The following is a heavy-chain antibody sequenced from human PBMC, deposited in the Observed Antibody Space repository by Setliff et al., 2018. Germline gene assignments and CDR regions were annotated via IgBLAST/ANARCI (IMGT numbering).Heavy chain of an antibody. J-gene: IGHJ6*02. CDR3: ARARPATIAGVVPGVADFGIDV. Sequence: PSETLSLTCTVSGASMRNYYWIWIRQPAGEGLEWIGRIYTSGSTNYNPSLKRRVTISLEMSKNQFSLTLSSVTAADTAVYYCARARPATIAGVVPGVADFGIDVWGQGTTVTVSS. CDR2: IYTSGST. CDR1: GASMRNYY. D-gene: IGHD2-2*01. V-gene: IGHV4-4*07.